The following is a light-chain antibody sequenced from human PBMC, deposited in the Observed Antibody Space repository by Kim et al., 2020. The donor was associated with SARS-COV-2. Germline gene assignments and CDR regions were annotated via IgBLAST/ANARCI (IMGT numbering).Light chain of an antibody. CDR1: KRIGTY. V-gene: IGKV1-39*01. CDR3: QQSFSAPYS. CDR2: VAS. J-gene: IGKJ2*01. Sequence: DIQMTQSPSSLSASVGDRVTITCRANKRIGTYLNWYQQKPGKAPKLLIYVASTVQSGVPSRFSGSGSGTDFTLIISNLQPDDFAIYYCQQSFSAPYSFGQGTKVDIK.